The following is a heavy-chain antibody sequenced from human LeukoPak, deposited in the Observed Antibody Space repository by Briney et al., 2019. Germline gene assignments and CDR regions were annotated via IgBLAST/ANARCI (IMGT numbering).Heavy chain of an antibody. D-gene: IGHD4-17*01. Sequence: SETLSLTCTVSGGSVSIGSDHCSWIRQPPGKGLEWLGYTHYSGNTYYNPSLKSRVTISLDSSKKQFSLWLRSVTAADTAVYYCARVRGDYVNLFDPWGQGTLVTVSS. CDR1: GGSVSIGSDH. CDR3: ARVRGDYVNLFDP. CDR2: THYSGNT. J-gene: IGHJ5*02. V-gene: IGHV4-61*01.